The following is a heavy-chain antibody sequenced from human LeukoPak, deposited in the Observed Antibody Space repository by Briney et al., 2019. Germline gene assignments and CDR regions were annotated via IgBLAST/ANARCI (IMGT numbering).Heavy chain of an antibody. CDR2: ISYDGSNK. V-gene: IGHV3-30*18. J-gene: IGHJ4*02. Sequence: PGGSLRLSCAASGFTFSSYSMNWVRQAPGKGLEWVAVISYDGSNKYYADSVKGRFTISRDNSKNTLYLQMNSLRAEDTAVYYCAKSYPPLLPFDYWGQGTLVTVSS. CDR1: GFTFSSYS. CDR3: AKSYPPLLPFDY. D-gene: IGHD2-15*01.